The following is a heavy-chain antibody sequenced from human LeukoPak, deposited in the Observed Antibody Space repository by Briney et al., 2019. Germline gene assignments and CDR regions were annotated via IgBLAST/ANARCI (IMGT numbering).Heavy chain of an antibody. V-gene: IGHV3-23*01. CDR1: GLSFSSFA. CDR2: IRGNGET. CDR3: AKVVAGSGWSSFDY. D-gene: IGHD6-19*01. J-gene: IGHJ4*02. Sequence: HPGGSLRLSCAASGLSFSSFAMSWVRQGPARGLEWVSSIRGNGETFYADSVKGRFTISRDNAKNSLYLQMNSLRPDDTALYYCAKVVAGSGWSSFDYWGQGTLVTVSS.